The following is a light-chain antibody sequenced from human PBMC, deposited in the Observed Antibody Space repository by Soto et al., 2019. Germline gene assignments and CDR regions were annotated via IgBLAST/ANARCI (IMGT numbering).Light chain of an antibody. Sequence: AIQLTQSPSSLSASVGDRVTITCRASQGISSALAWYQQKPGKAPKLLIYDASSLESGVLSRFSGSGSGTDFTLTISSLQPEEVATYYCLQFNSYPLAFGGGTKVEIK. V-gene: IGKV1-13*02. J-gene: IGKJ4*01. CDR2: DAS. CDR1: QGISSA. CDR3: LQFNSYPLA.